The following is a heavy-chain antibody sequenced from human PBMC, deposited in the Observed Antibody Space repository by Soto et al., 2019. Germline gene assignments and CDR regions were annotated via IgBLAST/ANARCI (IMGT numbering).Heavy chain of an antibody. CDR1: GFTFGNYA. J-gene: IGHJ4*02. CDR3: ARVVWNLRTFDY. Sequence: HPGGSLRLSCAASGFTFGNYAMSWVRQTPGKGLEWVSSISGSGGHIYYTGSVKGRFTISRDNSKNTLYLQMNNLRAEDTALYYCARVVWNLRTFDYWGQGALVTVSS. CDR2: ISGSGGHI. D-gene: IGHD1-1*01. V-gene: IGHV3-23*01.